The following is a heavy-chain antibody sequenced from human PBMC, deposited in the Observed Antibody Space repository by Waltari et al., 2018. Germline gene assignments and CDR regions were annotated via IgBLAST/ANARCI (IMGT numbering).Heavy chain of an antibody. D-gene: IGHD3-10*01. V-gene: IGHV1-2*02. Sequence: QVQLVQSGAEVKKPGASVKVSCKASGYTFTGYYMHWVRQAPGQGLEWMGWINPNGGGTNYAQKFQGRVTMTRDTSISTAYMELSRLRSDDTAVYYCASGQAGTMVRHPLDYWGQGTLVTVSS. CDR2: INPNGGGT. CDR3: ASGQAGTMVRHPLDY. CDR1: GYTFTGYY. J-gene: IGHJ4*02.